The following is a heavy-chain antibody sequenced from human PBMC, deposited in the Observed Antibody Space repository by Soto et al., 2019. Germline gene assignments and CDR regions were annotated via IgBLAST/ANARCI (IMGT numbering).Heavy chain of an antibody. Sequence: QVQLQESGPGLVKPSQTLSLTCTVSGGSISSGGYYWNWIRQHPGKGLEWIGYIYYSGSTYYNPSLQSRVTISVATSKNQFYLKLSSVTAADTAVYYCARVGGINWFDPWGQGTLVTVSS. D-gene: IGHD3-16*01. J-gene: IGHJ5*02. CDR3: ARVGGINWFDP. V-gene: IGHV4-31*03. CDR2: IYYSGST. CDR1: GGSISSGGYY.